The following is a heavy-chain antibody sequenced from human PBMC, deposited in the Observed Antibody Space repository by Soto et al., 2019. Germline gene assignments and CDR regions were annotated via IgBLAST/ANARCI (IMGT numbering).Heavy chain of an antibody. J-gene: IGHJ5*02. V-gene: IGHV4-59*01. CDR2: IYYSGST. Sequence: SETLSLTCTVSGGSISSYYWSWIRQPPGKGLEWIGYIYYSGSTNYNPSLKSRVTISVDTSKNQLSLKLSSVTAADTAVYYCARAPDFWSGYSNWFDPWGQGTLVTVSS. CDR1: GGSISSYY. D-gene: IGHD3-3*01. CDR3: ARAPDFWSGYSNWFDP.